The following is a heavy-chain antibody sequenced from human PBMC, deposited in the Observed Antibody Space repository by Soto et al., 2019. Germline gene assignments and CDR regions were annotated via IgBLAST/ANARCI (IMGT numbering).Heavy chain of an antibody. J-gene: IGHJ6*02. CDR1: GYTFTSYG. Sequence: GASVKVSCKASGYTFTSYGISWVRQAPGQGLEWMGWVSAYSGNTNYAQKLQGRVTMTTDTSTSTAYMELRSLRSDDTAVYYCARAYDILTGSSYGMDVWGQGTTVTVSS. D-gene: IGHD3-9*01. CDR2: VSAYSGNT. V-gene: IGHV1-18*01. CDR3: ARAYDILTGSSYGMDV.